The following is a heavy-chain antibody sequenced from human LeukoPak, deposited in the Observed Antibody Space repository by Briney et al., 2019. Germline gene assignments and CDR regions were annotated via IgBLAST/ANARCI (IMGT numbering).Heavy chain of an antibody. Sequence: GGSLRLSCAASGFTFSSYSLNWVRQAPGKGLGWVSSISSSSSYIFYADSVKGRFTISRDNAKNSLYLQMNSLRAEDTAVYYCARESAAGRTRGDGFFDYWGQGTLVTVSS. CDR1: GFTFSSYS. J-gene: IGHJ4*02. D-gene: IGHD6-13*01. V-gene: IGHV3-21*01. CDR2: ISSSSSYI. CDR3: ARESAAGRTRGDGFFDY.